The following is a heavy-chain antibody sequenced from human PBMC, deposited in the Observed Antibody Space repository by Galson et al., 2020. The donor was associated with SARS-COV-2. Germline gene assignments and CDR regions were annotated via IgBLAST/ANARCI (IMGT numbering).Heavy chain of an antibody. Sequence: SEPLSLTCAAHGGSFSGYYWTWTRQPPGKGLEWIGEINYSGSTNYNPSLKSRVTISVDTSKNHFSLKLSSVTAADTAVYYCARLHYGEYAPGAFDIWGPGTRVTVAS. J-gene: IGHJ3*02. CDR1: GGSFSGYY. CDR3: ARLHYGEYAPGAFDI. CDR2: INYSGST. D-gene: IGHD4-17*01. V-gene: IGHV4-34*01.